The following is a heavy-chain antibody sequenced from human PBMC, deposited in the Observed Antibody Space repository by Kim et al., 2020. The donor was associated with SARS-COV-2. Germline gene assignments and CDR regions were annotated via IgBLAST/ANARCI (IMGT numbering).Heavy chain of an antibody. V-gene: IGHV3-30*18. CDR2: ISSDGRKT. D-gene: IGHD3-10*01. CDR3: AKDWGYDSGTWLTY. Sequence: GGSLRLSCAASGFTFSSNSMHWVRQAPGKGLEWVAVISSDGRKTFYADSVKGRFTIFRDNSENTLSLQMNGLRTEDTAVYYCAKDWGYDSGTWLTYWGQGTLVSVSS. J-gene: IGHJ4*02. CDR1: GFTFSSNS.